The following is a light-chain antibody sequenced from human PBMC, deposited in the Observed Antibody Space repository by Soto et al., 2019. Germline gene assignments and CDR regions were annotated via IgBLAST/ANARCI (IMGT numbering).Light chain of an antibody. Sequence: EIVLTQSPATLSLSPGEIATLSCRASQSVSSYLAWYQQKPGQAPRLLIYDASNRATGIPARFSGSGSGTDFTLSISSLQSEDFAVYYCQQYNSWPPITFGQGTRLEIK. CDR3: QQYNSWPPIT. CDR2: DAS. V-gene: IGKV3-11*01. J-gene: IGKJ5*01. CDR1: QSVSSY.